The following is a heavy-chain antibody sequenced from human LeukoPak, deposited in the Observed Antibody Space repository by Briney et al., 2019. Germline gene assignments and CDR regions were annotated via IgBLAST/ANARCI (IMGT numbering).Heavy chain of an antibody. D-gene: IGHD6-19*01. V-gene: IGHV4-59*08. CDR3: ARNSAVGTSRSWFDP. CDR2: AYYSGST. Sequence: SETLSLTCSVFDGSISNYYWSWIRQPPGKGLEWIGYAYYSGSTTYNPSLESRVTISVDTSKNQFFLKLTAVTAADTAVYYFARNSAVGTSRSWFDPWGQGRLVTDSS. J-gene: IGHJ5*02. CDR1: DGSISNYY.